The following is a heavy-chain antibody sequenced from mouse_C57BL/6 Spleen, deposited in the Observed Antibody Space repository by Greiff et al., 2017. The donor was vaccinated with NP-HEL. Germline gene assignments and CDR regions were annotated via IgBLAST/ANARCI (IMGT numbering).Heavy chain of an antibody. V-gene: IGHV1-82*01. CDR2: RYAGDGDT. CDR3: ASFPFAY. Sequence: QVQLQQSGPELVKPGASVKISCKASGYAFSSSGMNWVKQRPGKGREGRGRRYAGDGDTNYNGKFKGKATLTADKSSSTAYMQLSSLTSEDSAVYFCASFPFAYWGQGTLVTVYA. CDR1: GYAFSSSG. J-gene: IGHJ3*01.